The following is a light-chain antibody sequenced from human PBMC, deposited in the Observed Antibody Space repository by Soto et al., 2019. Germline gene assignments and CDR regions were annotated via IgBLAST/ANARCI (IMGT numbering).Light chain of an antibody. Sequence: QSALTQPPSASGSPGQSGTISCTGTSSDVGAYDYVSWYQQHPGKAPKLIIYEVSYRPSGVPDRFSGSKSGNTASLTVSGLQAEDEADYYCYSYAAINKYVFGTGTKVTVL. V-gene: IGLV2-8*01. CDR2: EVS. CDR3: YSYAAINKYV. J-gene: IGLJ1*01. CDR1: SSDVGAYDY.